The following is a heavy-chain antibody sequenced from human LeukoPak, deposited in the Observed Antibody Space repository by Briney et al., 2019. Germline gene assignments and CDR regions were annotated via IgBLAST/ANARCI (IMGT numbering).Heavy chain of an antibody. J-gene: IGHJ6*02. CDR3: ARDFGDYYDSSGYLDYGMDV. CDR2: IWYDGSNK. V-gene: IGHV3-33*01. CDR1: GFTFSSYG. Sequence: GRSLRLSCAASGFTFSSYGMHWVRQAPGKGLEWVAVIWYDGSNKYYADSVKGRFTISRDNSKNTLYLQMNSLRAEDMAVYYCARDFGDYYDSSGYLDYGMDVWGQGTTVTVSS. D-gene: IGHD3-22*01.